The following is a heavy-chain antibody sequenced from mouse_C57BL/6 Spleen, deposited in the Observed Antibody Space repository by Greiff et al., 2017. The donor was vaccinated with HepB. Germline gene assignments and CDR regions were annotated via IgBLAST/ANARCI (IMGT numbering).Heavy chain of an antibody. D-gene: IGHD1-1*01. CDR3: ARRRWDYYGSSCFDY. CDR2: ILPGSGST. Sequence: VKLVESGAELMKPGASVKLSCKATGYTFTGYWIEWVKQRPGHGLEWIGEILPGSGSTNYNEKFKGKATFTADTSSNTAYMQLSSLTTEDSAIYYCARRRWDYYGSSCFDYWGHGTTLTVSS. CDR1: GYTFTGYW. V-gene: IGHV1-9*01. J-gene: IGHJ2*01.